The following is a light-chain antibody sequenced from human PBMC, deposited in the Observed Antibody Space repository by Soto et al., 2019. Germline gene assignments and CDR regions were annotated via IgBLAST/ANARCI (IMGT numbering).Light chain of an antibody. J-gene: IGKJ5*01. CDR2: AAS. CDR3: QQSYSALSIT. CDR1: ESIARH. V-gene: IGKV1-39*01. Sequence: DLQMTQSPSSLSASVGDRVTITCRASESIARHLNWYQQKPGKAPKLLIYAASSLQNGVPSRFRGGGSGTDFTLTISNPQPEDFATYYCQQSYSALSITFGQGTRLEIK.